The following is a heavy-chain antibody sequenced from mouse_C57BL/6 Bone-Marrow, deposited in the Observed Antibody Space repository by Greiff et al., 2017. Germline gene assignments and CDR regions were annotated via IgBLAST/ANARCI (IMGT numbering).Heavy chain of an antibody. CDR1: GYTFTSYW. J-gene: IGHJ3*01. CDR3: ARRGSSGPAWFAY. Sequence: QVQLKQPGAELVKPGASVKMSCKASGYTFTSYWITWVKQRPGQGLEWIGDIYPGSGSTNYNEKFKSKATLTVDTSSSTAYMQLSSLTSEDSAVYNCARRGSSGPAWFAYWGQGTLVTVSA. V-gene: IGHV1-55*01. D-gene: IGHD3-2*02. CDR2: IYPGSGST.